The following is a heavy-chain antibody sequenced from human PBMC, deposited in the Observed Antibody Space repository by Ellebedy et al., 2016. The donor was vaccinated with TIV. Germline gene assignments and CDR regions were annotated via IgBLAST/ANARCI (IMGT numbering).Heavy chain of an antibody. J-gene: IGHJ3*02. CDR3: AKKYGDSSDIDLDAFDI. Sequence: ASVKVSXXASGGTFSIYALSWVRQTRGQGLELMGGFIPLFGTANYPPKFRGRVTITADDSTNTAYMELSSLRSEDTAVYYCAKKYGDSSDIDLDAFDIWGQGTMVTVSS. CDR1: GGTFSIYA. CDR2: FIPLFGTA. V-gene: IGHV1-69*13. D-gene: IGHD2-15*01.